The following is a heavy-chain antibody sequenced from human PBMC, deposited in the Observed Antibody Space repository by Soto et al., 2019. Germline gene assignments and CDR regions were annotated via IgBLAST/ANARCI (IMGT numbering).Heavy chain of an antibody. CDR3: AKGRGGSGSLTPRVDF. V-gene: IGHV3-23*01. D-gene: IGHD3-10*01. J-gene: IGHJ4*02. CDR2: ISGGGDTT. Sequence: EVQLLESGGGLVQPGGSLRLSCAASGFTFNNYAMTWVRQAPGKGLEWVSAISGGGDTTSYADSVKDRFTVSRDGSKNTLYLQMSSLRAEDTALYYCAKGRGGSGSLTPRVDFWGQGTLVTVSS. CDR1: GFTFNNYA.